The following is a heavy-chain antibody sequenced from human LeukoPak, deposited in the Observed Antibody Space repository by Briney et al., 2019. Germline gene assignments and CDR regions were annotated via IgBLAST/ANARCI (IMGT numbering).Heavy chain of an antibody. D-gene: IGHD1-26*01. Sequence: GGSLRLSCAASGFTVSSNYMSWVRQAPGKGLEWVSVIYSGGSTYYADSVKGRFTISRDNSKNTLYLQMNSLRAEDTAVYYCARVTSSGSYSFDIWGQGTMVTVSS. V-gene: IGHV3-66*01. J-gene: IGHJ3*02. CDR1: GFTVSSNY. CDR2: IYSGGST. CDR3: ARVTSSGSYSFDI.